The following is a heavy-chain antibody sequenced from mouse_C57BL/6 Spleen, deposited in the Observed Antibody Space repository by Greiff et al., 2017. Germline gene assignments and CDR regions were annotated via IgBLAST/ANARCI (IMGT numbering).Heavy chain of an antibody. J-gene: IGHJ3*01. CDR2: ISGGGGNT. V-gene: IGHV5-9*01. Sequence: EVMLVESGGGLVKPGGSLKLSCAASGFTFSSYTMSWVRQTPEKRLEWVATISGGGGNTYYPDSVKGRFTISRDNAKNTLYLQMSSLRSEDTALYYCARQYYGSSHKGFAYWGQGTLVTVSA. D-gene: IGHD1-1*01. CDR3: ARQYYGSSHKGFAY. CDR1: GFTFSSYT.